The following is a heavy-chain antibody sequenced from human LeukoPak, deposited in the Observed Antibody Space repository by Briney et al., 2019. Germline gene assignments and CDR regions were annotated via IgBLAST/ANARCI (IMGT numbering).Heavy chain of an antibody. CDR3: ARQGDSSGWYYYYYMDV. CDR2: IYYSGST. J-gene: IGHJ6*03. CDR1: GGSISSYY. D-gene: IGHD6-19*01. V-gene: IGHV4-59*08. Sequence: NPSETLSLTCTVSGGSISSYYWSWIRQPPRKGLEWIGYIYYSGSTNYNPSLKSRVTISVDTSKNQFSLKLSSVTAADTAVYYCARQGDSSGWYYYYYMDVWGKGTTVTVSS.